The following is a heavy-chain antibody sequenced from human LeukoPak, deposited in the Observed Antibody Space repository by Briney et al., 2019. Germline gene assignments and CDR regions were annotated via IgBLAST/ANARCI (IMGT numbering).Heavy chain of an antibody. CDR3: ARHTGAYGYFAMDV. J-gene: IGHJ6*02. Sequence: PSETLSLNCTVSDGSISSYYWSWIRQPPGKGLEWIGYIYSSGSTDSNPSLKSRVSMSVDMSKNHFSLRLNSLTAADTAVYYCARHTGAYGYFAMDVWGQGTTVIVSS. CDR1: DGSISSYY. D-gene: IGHD5-12*01. CDR2: IYSSGST. V-gene: IGHV4-59*08.